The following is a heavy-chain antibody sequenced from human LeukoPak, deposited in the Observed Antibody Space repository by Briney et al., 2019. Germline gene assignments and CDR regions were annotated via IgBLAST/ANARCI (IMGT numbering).Heavy chain of an antibody. CDR2: IKQDGSEI. Sequence: GGSLRLSCTASGFTFSSYWMSWVRQAPGKGLEWVANIKQDGSEIYYVDSVNGRFTISRDNAKKSLSLQMNSLRAEDTAVYYCAKMGHQWLGYPGFHYWGQGTLVTVSS. CDR3: AKMGHQWLGYPGFHY. V-gene: IGHV3-7*01. D-gene: IGHD6-19*01. J-gene: IGHJ4*02. CDR1: GFTFSSYW.